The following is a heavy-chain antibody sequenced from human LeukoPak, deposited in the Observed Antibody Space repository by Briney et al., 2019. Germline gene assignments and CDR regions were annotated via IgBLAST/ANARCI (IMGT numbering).Heavy chain of an antibody. CDR1: GYTFISYH. J-gene: IGHJ4*02. Sequence: ASVKVSCKAFGYTFISYHMHWVRQAPGQGLEWMGIINPNGGSTSYAEKFQGRVTMTRDTSTSTVYMELSRLRSDDTAVYYCASLGDRDYFDYWGQGTLVTVSS. CDR2: INPNGGST. V-gene: IGHV1-46*01. D-gene: IGHD3-16*01. CDR3: ASLGDRDYFDY.